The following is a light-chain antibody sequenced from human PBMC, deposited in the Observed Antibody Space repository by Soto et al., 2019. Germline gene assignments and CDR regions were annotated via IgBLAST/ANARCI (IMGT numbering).Light chain of an antibody. V-gene: IGKV3-20*01. CDR2: GTG. CDR3: QQYAKAPLT. CDR1: QSVSRSY. Sequence: EIVLTQSPGTLSLSPGQRATLSCRASQSVSRSYLAWYQHKRGQAPRLLMFGTGSRATGIPDRFSGTGSGTDFTLIISRLEPEDFAVYYCQQYAKAPLTFGQGTKVEMK. J-gene: IGKJ1*01.